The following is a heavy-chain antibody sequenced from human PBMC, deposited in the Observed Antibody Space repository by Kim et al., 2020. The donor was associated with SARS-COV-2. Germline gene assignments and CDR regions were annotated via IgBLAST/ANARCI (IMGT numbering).Heavy chain of an antibody. CDR2: INPNSGDP. V-gene: IGHV1-2*02. J-gene: IGHJ3*02. CDR3: ATKHPHDAFDI. Sequence: ASVKVSCKASGYTSTDYYIHWVRQAPGQGLEWMGWINPNSGDPKYAQKFQGRVTMTRDASVITAYMELSSLRSDDTAVYYCATKHPHDAFDIWGQGTMVTVSS. CDR1: GYTSTDYY. D-gene: IGHD2-21*01.